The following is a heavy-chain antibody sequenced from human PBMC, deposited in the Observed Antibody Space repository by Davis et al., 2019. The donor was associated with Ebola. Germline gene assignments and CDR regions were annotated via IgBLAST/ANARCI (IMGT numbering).Heavy chain of an antibody. J-gene: IGHJ5*02. V-gene: IGHV1-69*04. CDR1: GGTFSSYA. CDR2: IIPILGIA. D-gene: IGHD6-13*01. Sequence: SVKVSCKASGGTFSSYAISWVRQAPGQGLEWMGRIIPILGIANYAQKFQGRVTMTTDTSTSTAYMELSSLRSEDTAVYYCARDRLYSSSWYSPRTDNWFDPWGQGTLVTVSS. CDR3: ARDRLYSSSWYSPRTDNWFDP.